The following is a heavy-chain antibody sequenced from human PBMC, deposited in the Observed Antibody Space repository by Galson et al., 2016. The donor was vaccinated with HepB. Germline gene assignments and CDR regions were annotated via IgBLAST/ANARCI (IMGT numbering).Heavy chain of an antibody. V-gene: IGHV4-31*03. J-gene: IGHJ4*02. CDR2: IYSSGDT. CDR3: VSGSGRHADH. CDR1: GGSISSGGYY. D-gene: IGHD3-10*01. Sequence: TLSLTCTVSGGSISSGGYYWSWIRQHPGKGLEWIGYIYSSGDTYYDPSLQSRVTISVDTSKNQFSLNLNSVTAADTAVYYCVSGSGRHADHWGQGTLVAVSP.